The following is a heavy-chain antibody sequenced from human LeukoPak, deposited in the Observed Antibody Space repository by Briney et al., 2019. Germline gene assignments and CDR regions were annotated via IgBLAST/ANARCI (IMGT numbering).Heavy chain of an antibody. CDR3: ARVQWELRFLEWLSGGYYMDV. V-gene: IGHV4-61*02. CDR2: IYTSGST. D-gene: IGHD3-3*01. Sequence: SGTLSLTCAVSGGSISSSNWWSWIRQPAGKGLEWIGRIYTSGSTNYNPSLKSRVTISVDTSKNQFSLKLSSVTAADTAVYYCARVQWELRFLEWLSGGYYMDVWGKGTTVTVSS. CDR1: GGSISSSNW. J-gene: IGHJ6*03.